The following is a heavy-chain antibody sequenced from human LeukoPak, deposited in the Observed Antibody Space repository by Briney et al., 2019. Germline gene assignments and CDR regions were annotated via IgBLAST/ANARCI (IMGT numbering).Heavy chain of an antibody. CDR1: GGSVSSTTYY. V-gene: IGHV4-39*01. Sequence: SETLSLTCTVSGGSVSSTTYYWSWIRQPPGKGLEWIASINYSGSTYYNPSLKSRVTISVDTSENQFSLKLSSVTAADTAVYYCARYVVYGPGKYYFDYWGQGTLVTVSS. J-gene: IGHJ4*02. D-gene: IGHD3-10*01. CDR3: ARYVVYGPGKYYFDY. CDR2: INYSGST.